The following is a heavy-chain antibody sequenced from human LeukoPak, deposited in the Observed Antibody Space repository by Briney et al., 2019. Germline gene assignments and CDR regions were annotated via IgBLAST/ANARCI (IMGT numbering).Heavy chain of an antibody. D-gene: IGHD3-10*01. J-gene: IGHJ4*02. CDR2: SYPGDSDT. V-gene: IGHV5-51*01. CDR3: ARRGSYGSGAYYNLDY. CDR1: GYRFTTYW. Sequence: GKPLKISCKGSGYRFTTYWIAWVRQMPGKGLEWMGISYPGDSDTKYSQSFPGQVTISADKFISTAFLQWSSLTASATAMYYCARRGSYGSGAYYNLDYWGRGTLVTVSS.